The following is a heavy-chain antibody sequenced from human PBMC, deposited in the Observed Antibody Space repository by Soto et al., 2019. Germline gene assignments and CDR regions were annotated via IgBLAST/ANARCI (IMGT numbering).Heavy chain of an antibody. CDR1: GFIFSSYA. CDR2: ISSDGSNR. CDR3: AKAPWNLAHTHYFDF. J-gene: IGHJ4*01. V-gene: IGHV3-30-3*01. D-gene: IGHD1-1*01. Sequence: QVQLVESGGGVVQPGRSLRLSCAASGFIFSSYAMHWVRQAPGKGLEWVAVISSDGSNRYYADSVGGRFTICRDNSENTVYLHMSSLTGDDTAVFYCAKAPWNLAHTHYFDFWGHGTLVTVSS.